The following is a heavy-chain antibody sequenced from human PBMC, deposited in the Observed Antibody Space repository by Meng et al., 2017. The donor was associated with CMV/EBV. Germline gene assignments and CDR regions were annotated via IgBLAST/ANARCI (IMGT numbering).Heavy chain of an antibody. Sequence: GESLKISCAASGFTFSTYWMTWVRRAPGKGLEWVANIKQDGSEKYYVDSVKGRFTISRDNAKNSLYLQMNSLRAEDTAVYYCARVRGSYSLDYWGQGTLVTVSS. V-gene: IGHV3-7*01. CDR3: ARVRGSYSLDY. CDR1: GFTFSTYW. D-gene: IGHD1-26*01. CDR2: IKQDGSEK. J-gene: IGHJ4*02.